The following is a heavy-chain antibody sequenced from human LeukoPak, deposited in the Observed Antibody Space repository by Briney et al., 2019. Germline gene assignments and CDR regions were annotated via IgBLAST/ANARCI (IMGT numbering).Heavy chain of an antibody. CDR2: INAGNGNT. V-gene: IGHV1-3*01. CDR1: GYTFTSYA. CDR3: ASRWINNEWPLYYHYGMDV. Sequence: ASVKVSCKASGYTFTSYAMHWVRRAPGQRLEWMGWINAGNGNTKYSQKFQGRVTITRDTSASTAYMELSSLRSEDTAVYYCASRWINNEWPLYYHYGMDVWGQGTTVTVSS. J-gene: IGHJ6*02. D-gene: IGHD1/OR15-1a*01.